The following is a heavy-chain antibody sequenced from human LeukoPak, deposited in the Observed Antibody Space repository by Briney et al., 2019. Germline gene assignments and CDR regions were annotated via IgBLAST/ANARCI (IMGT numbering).Heavy chain of an antibody. CDR1: GGSFSGYY. D-gene: IGHD3-3*01. V-gene: IGHV4-34*01. CDR3: ARGAYRAWGPYYDFWSGYRFDY. CDR2: INHSGST. Sequence: PSETLSLTCAVYGGSFSGYYWSWIRQPPGKGLEWIGEINHSGSTNYNPSLKSRVTISVDTSKNQFSLKLSSVTAADTAVYYCARGAYRAWGPYYDFWSGYRFDYWGQGTLVTVSS. J-gene: IGHJ4*02.